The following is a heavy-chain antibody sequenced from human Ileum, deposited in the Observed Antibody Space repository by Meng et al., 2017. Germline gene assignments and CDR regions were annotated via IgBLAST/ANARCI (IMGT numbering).Heavy chain of an antibody. Sequence: QVQSQDAGPGLVTPSETLSLTCPVSGASVYNYYWGWIRQPPGGALQWLGYVRYSASSGYNPSLRSRLTMSLDTSENQVSLNLNSVTAADTAVYYCARLPVPTTHPHTRSWYFDLWGRGSLVTVSS. CDR1: GASVYNYY. CDR2: VRYSASS. CDR3: ARLPVPTTHPHTRSWYFDL. J-gene: IGHJ2*01. V-gene: IGHV4-59*02. D-gene: IGHD1/OR15-1a*01.